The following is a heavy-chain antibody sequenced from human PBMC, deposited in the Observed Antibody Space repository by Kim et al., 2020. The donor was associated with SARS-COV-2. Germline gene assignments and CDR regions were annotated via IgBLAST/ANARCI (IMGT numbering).Heavy chain of an antibody. CDR1: GGSFSGYY. CDR2: INHSGST. Sequence: SETLSLTCAVYGGSFSGYYWSWIRQPPGKGLEWIGEINHSGSTNYNPSLKSRVTISVDTSKNQFSLKLSSVTAADTAVFYCARGRYYYYGRDVWGQGTT. CDR3: ARGRYYYYGRDV. V-gene: IGHV4-34*01. J-gene: IGHJ6*02.